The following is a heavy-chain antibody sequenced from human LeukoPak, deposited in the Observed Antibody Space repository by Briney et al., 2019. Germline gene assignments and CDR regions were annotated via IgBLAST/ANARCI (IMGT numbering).Heavy chain of an antibody. CDR1: GGSFSGYY. CDR3: ARGDYYGSGSYYNPPDY. D-gene: IGHD3-10*01. Sequence: SETLSLTCAAYGGSFSGYYWSWIRQPPGKGLEWIGEINHSGSTNYNPSLKSRVTISVDTSKNQFSLKLSSVTAADTAVYYCARGDYYGSGSYYNPPDYWGQGTLVTVSS. V-gene: IGHV4-34*01. CDR2: INHSGST. J-gene: IGHJ4*02.